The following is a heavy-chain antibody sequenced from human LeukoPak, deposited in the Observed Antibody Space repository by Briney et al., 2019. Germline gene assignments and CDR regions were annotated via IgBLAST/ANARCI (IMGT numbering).Heavy chain of an antibody. CDR3: ARDRGGYSYGFGHFDY. Sequence: GGSLRLSCAASGFTFSSYAMSWVRQAPGKGLEWVSAISGSGGSTYYADSVKGRFTISRDNSKNTLYLQMNSLRAEDTAVYYCARDRGGYSYGFGHFDYWGQGTLVTVSS. CDR1: GFTFSSYA. D-gene: IGHD5-18*01. V-gene: IGHV3-23*01. J-gene: IGHJ4*02. CDR2: ISGSGGST.